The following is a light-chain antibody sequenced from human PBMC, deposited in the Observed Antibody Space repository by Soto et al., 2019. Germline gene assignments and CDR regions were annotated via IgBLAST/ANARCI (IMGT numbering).Light chain of an antibody. CDR3: QQRSNWPLT. Sequence: EVVLTQSPGTLSLSPGEGATLSCRASQSVVTSYLAWYQQKYGQSPRLLIYGALYRAPGIPDRFSGSGSGTDFTLSISRLDPEDFAVYYCQQRSNWPLTFGGGTKVETK. CDR1: QSVVTSY. CDR2: GAL. V-gene: IGKV3D-20*02. J-gene: IGKJ4*01.